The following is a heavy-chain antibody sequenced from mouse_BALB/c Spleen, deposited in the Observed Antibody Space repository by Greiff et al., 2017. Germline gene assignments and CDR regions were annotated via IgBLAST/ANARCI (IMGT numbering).Heavy chain of an antibody. CDR1: GFSLTGYG. V-gene: IGHV2-6-7*01. D-gene: IGHD2-2*01. Sequence: QVQLQQSGPGLVAPSQSLSITCTVSGFSLTGYGVNWVRQPPGKGLEWLGMIWGDGSTDYNSALKSRLSISKDNSKSQVFLKMNSLQTDDTARYYCARDRYGYDGGYYFDYWGQGTTLTVSS. J-gene: IGHJ2*01. CDR2: IWGDGST. CDR3: ARDRYGYDGGYYFDY.